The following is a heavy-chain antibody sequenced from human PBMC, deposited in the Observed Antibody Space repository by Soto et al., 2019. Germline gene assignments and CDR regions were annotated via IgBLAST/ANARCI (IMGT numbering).Heavy chain of an antibody. CDR1: GGSISSGGYY. D-gene: IGHD3-16*01. CDR2: IYYSGSA. J-gene: IGHJ6*02. V-gene: IGHV4-31*03. Sequence: QVQLQESGPGLVKPSQTLSLTCTVSGGSISSGGYYWSWVRQCPGKGLEWIGYIYYSGSAYYNPSRKSRVTVALDTSKNQCPLKRRSVTAADTAGYYWAKTPGGGYYYGMDVWGQGTTVTVSS. CDR3: AKTPGGGYYYGMDV.